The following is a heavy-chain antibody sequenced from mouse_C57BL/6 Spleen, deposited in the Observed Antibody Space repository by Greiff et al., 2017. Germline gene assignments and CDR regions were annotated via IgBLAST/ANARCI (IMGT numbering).Heavy chain of an antibody. CDR2: INPYNGGT. CDR1: GYTFTDYY. Sequence: EVQLQQSGPVLVKPGASVKMSCKASGYTFTDYYMNWVKQSHGKSLEWIGVINPYNGGTSYNQKFKGKATLTVDKSSSTAYMELNSLTSEDSAVXYWARRSSGTEGYAMDYWGQGTSVTVSS. J-gene: IGHJ4*01. D-gene: IGHD3-2*02. CDR3: ARRSSGTEGYAMDY. V-gene: IGHV1-19*01.